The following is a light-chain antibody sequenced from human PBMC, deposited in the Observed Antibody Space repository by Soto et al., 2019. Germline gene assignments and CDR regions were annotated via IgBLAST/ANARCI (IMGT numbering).Light chain of an antibody. CDR1: QSISSW. V-gene: IGKV1-5*01. CDR2: DAS. Sequence: DIPMTQSPSTLSASVGDRVTITCRASQSISSWLAWYQQKPGKAPNLLIYDASSLESGVPSRFSGSGSGTEFTLTIRRLQPDEFATYYCQQYNSYPWTFGQGTKVEIK. J-gene: IGKJ1*01. CDR3: QQYNSYPWT.